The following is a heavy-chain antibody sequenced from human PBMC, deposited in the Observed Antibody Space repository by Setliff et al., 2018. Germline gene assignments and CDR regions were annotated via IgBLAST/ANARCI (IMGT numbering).Heavy chain of an antibody. CDR1: GYTFAKYG. V-gene: IGHV1-18*01. Sequence: ASVKVSCKAFGYTFAKYGTSWVRQAPGQGLEWMGWISGYNGKTNYAQKLQGRVTMTTDTSTSTAYMELRSLRSDDTAVYYCARGEHIVSGDFYHYIDVWGKGTTVTVSS. D-gene: IGHD2-15*01. J-gene: IGHJ6*03. CDR3: ARGEHIVSGDFYHYIDV. CDR2: ISGYNGKT.